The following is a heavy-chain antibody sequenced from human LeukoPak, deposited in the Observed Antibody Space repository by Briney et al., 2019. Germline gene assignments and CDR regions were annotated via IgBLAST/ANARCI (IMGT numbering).Heavy chain of an antibody. J-gene: IGHJ4*02. D-gene: IGHD3-22*01. CDR2: IYPGDSDT. Sequence: GESLKISCKGSGYSFTSYWIGWVRQMPGKGLEWMGIIYPGDSDTRYSPSFQGQVTISADKSISTAYLQWSSLKASDTAMYYCASVTYSYDSKPTYFDYWGQGTLVTASS. V-gene: IGHV5-51*01. CDR3: ASVTYSYDSKPTYFDY. CDR1: GYSFTSYW.